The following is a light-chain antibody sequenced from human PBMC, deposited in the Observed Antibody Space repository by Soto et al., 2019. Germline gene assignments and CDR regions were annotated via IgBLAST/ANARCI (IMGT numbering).Light chain of an antibody. CDR2: GAS. J-gene: IGKJ1*01. Sequence: EIVLTQSPGTLSLSPGERATLSCRASHSVSSTYLAWYQQKPGQAPRLLIYGASSRATGIPDRFSGSGSGTDFTLTISILEPEDFAVYYCQQYGSSPPWTFGQGTKVEIK. CDR3: QQYGSSPPWT. V-gene: IGKV3-20*01. CDR1: HSVSSTY.